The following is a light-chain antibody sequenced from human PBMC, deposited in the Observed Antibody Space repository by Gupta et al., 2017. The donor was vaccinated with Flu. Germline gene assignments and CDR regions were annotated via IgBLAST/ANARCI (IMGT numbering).Light chain of an antibody. J-gene: IGKJ1*01. V-gene: IGKV3-20*01. CDR3: QQDGSSPRT. CDR1: QSVRSSY. CDR2: GAS. Sequence: GPRDLSPGERATRSCRASQSVRSSYLAWYQQKPGQAPRLLIYGASSRATGIPDRFSGSGSGTDFTLTISRLEPEDFAVYYCQQDGSSPRTFGQGTKVEIK.